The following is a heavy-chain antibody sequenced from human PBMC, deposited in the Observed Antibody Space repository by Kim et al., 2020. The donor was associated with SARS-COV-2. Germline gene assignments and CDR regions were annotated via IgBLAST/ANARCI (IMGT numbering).Heavy chain of an antibody. J-gene: IGHJ5*01. Sequence: ASVKVSCKVSGDTLTRFSIHWVRQAPGQGLEWMGGFIPNYGTTNYAQKFQGRVTMTEDASTDTAYMELSSLRSEDTAVYYCARGAGVYSPLDDWRHDS. CDR2: FIPNYGTT. V-gene: IGHV1-24*01. CDR3: ARGAGVYSPLDDWRHDS. CDR1: GDTLTRFS. D-gene: IGHD1-26*01.